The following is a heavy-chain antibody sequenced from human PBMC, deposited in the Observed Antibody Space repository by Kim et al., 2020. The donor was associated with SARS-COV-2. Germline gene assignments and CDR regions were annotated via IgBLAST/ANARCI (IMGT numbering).Heavy chain of an antibody. D-gene: IGHD2-21*02. Sequence: SETLSLTCNVSGASMTNNTLYWSWIRQPAGKGLEWIGRVSASGSTNYKSSLRSRVTISLDTSKTQFSLKLNSATAADTAVYYCAREGRWSTALDYWGPGTLVTVSS. V-gene: IGHV4-61*02. J-gene: IGHJ4*02. CDR1: GASMTNNTLY. CDR2: VSASGST. CDR3: AREGRWSTALDY.